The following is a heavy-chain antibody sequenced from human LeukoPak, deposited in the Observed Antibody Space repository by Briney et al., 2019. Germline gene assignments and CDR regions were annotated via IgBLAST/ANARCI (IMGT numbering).Heavy chain of an antibody. CDR3: ATENGDAFDI. CDR1: GDSVSSNSAA. CDR2: TYYRSKWYN. Sequence: ASQTLSLTCAISGDSVSSNSAAWNWIRQSPSRGLEWLGRTYYRSKWYNNYAESVESRITINPDTSKNQVSLQLNSVTPEDTAVYYCATENGDAFDIWGLGTMVTVSS. D-gene: IGHD3-10*01. V-gene: IGHV6-1*01. J-gene: IGHJ3*02.